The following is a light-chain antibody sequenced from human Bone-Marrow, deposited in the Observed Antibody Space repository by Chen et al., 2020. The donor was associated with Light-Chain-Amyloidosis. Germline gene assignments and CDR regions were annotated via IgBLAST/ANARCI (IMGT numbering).Light chain of an antibody. Sequence: QSALPQPASVFGSPGPGLPLSCTGTSSDVGGYNFVSWYQHHPGEAPKLMIYEVSNRPSGVSNRFSGSKSGNTASLTISGLQAEDEADYYCSSFTSRSTRVFGGGTKLTVL. CDR2: EVS. CDR1: SSDVGGYNF. V-gene: IGLV2-14*01. CDR3: SSFTSRSTRV. J-gene: IGLJ3*02.